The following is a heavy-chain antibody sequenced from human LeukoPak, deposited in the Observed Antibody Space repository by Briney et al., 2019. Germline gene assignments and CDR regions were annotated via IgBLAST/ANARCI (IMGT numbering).Heavy chain of an antibody. J-gene: IGHJ6*02. CDR1: GFSFTNYW. CDR2: ISSDGSVT. D-gene: IGHD5-18*01. V-gene: IGHV3-74*03. CDR3: ARDAVDTANAV. Sequence: PGGSLRLSCAVSGFSFTNYWMHWVRQDPGKGLVWVSYISSDGSVTKYADSVKGRFTISRDNAKNTLYLQMNSLRAEDTAVYYCARDAVDTANAVWGQGTTVTVSS.